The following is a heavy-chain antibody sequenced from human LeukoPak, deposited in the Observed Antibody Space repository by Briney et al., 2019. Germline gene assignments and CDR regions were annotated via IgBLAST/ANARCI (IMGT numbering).Heavy chain of an antibody. V-gene: IGHV3-33*01. CDR3: ARDDVLLWFGELGPAGMDV. D-gene: IGHD3-10*01. Sequence: GGSLKPSCEASGFTFSSYAMHWVRQAPGKGREWVAVIWTVGRNKYYADSVKGRFTISRDNSQTTPYLQMNSLRAEDTAVYYCARDDVLLWFGELGPAGMDVWGQGTTVTVSS. CDR1: GFTFSSYA. J-gene: IGHJ6*02. CDR2: IWTVGRNK.